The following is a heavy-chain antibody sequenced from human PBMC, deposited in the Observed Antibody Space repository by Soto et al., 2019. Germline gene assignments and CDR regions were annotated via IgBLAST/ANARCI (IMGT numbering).Heavy chain of an antibody. D-gene: IGHD3-22*01. CDR3: ARTSAYSSGYYSDAYDI. V-gene: IGHV5-51*01. CDR2: IYPGDSDT. Sequence: PGESLKISCKGSGCSVTSYWIGWVRQMPGKGLEWMGIIYPGDSDTRYSPSFQGQVTISADKSISTAYLQWSSLKASDTAMYYCARTSAYSSGYYSDAYDIWGQGTMVTVSS. J-gene: IGHJ3*02. CDR1: GCSVTSYW.